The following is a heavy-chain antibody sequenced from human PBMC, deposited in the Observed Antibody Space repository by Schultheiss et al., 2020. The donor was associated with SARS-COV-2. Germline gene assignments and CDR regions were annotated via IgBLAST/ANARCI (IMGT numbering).Heavy chain of an antibody. CDR1: GGSISSYY. CDR3: ARTYYDFWSGSKYYYYMDV. Sequence: SETLSLTCTVSGGSISSYYWSWIRQPPGKGLEWIGYIYYSGSTNYNPSLKSRVTISVDTSKNQFSLKLSSVTAADKAVYYCARTYYDFWSGSKYYYYMDVWGKGTTVTVSS. D-gene: IGHD3-3*01. V-gene: IGHV4-59*01. CDR2: IYYSGST. J-gene: IGHJ6*03.